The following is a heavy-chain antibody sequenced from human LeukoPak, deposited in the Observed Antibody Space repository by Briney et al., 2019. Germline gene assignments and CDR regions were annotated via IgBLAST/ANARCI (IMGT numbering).Heavy chain of an antibody. CDR3: AKDLQPGGSYSDFDY. D-gene: IGHD1-26*01. Sequence: GGSLRLSCAASGFTFSSYAMSWVRQAPGKGLEWVSSISGSGGSTYYADSVKGRFTFSRDNSKNTLYLQMNSLRVEDTAVYYCAKDLQPGGSYSDFDYWGQGTLVTVSS. CDR2: ISGSGGST. V-gene: IGHV3-23*01. J-gene: IGHJ4*02. CDR1: GFTFSSYA.